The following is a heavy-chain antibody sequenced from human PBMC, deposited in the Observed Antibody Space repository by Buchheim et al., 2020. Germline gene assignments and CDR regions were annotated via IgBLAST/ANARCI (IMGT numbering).Heavy chain of an antibody. V-gene: IGHV3-30*18. CDR2: ISYDGSNK. J-gene: IGHJ6*02. D-gene: IGHD6-6*01. CDR3: AKDRRAARCCGMDV. Sequence: QVQLVESGGGVVQPGRSLRLSCAASGFTFSSYGMHWVRQAPGKGLEWVAVISYDGSNKYYADSVKGRFTISRDNSKNTLYLQMNSLRAEDTAVYYCAKDRRAARCCGMDVWGQGTT. CDR1: GFTFSSYG.